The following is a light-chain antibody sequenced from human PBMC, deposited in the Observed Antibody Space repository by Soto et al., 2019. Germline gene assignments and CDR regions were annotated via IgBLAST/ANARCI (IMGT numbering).Light chain of an antibody. V-gene: IGLV4-60*02. CDR2: VEGSGSY. CDR3: ETWDSNTRV. J-gene: IGLJ7*01. Sequence: QLVLTQSSSASASLGSSVKLTCTLRSGHSSYIIAWHQQQAGKAPRYLMKVEGSGSYNKGSGVPDRFSGSSSGADRYLTISNLQFEDEADYYCETWDSNTRVFGGGTLLTVL. CDR1: SGHSSYI.